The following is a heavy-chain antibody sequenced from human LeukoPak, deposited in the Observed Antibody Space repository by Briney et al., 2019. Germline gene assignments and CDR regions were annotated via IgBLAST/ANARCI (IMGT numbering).Heavy chain of an antibody. V-gene: IGHV3-30*18. D-gene: IGHD1-14*01. CDR2: ISYDGSNK. CDR1: GFTFSSYG. J-gene: IGHJ5*02. Sequence: PGGSLRLSCAASGFTFSSYGMHWVRQAPGKGLEWVAVISYDGSNKYYADSVKGRFTISRDNSKNTLYLQMNSLRAEDTAVYYCAKASPESAWFDPWGQGTLLTVSS. CDR3: AKASPESAWFDP.